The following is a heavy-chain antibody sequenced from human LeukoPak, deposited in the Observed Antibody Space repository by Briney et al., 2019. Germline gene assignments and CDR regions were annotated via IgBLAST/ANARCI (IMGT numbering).Heavy chain of an antibody. Sequence: GGSLTLACAVSGFSISSYWMGWVRQAPGKGLGLVANIKQDGSEKTYVDSVKGRFTICRANAKNSLYLQMNRLRADHRAVYYCASAIDNSGYRAVPDGIWGQGTMVTVSS. CDR1: GFSISSYW. CDR2: IKQDGSEK. V-gene: IGHV3-7*01. D-gene: IGHD3-22*01. J-gene: IGHJ3*02. CDR3: ASAIDNSGYRAVPDGI.